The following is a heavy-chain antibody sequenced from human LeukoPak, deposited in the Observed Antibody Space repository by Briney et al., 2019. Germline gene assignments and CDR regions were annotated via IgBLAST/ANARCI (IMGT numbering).Heavy chain of an antibody. Sequence: GGYLRLSCAASGFTFSSYAMSWVRQAPGKGLEWVSAISGSGGSTYYADSVKGRFTISRDNSKNTLYLQMNSLRAEDTAVYYCAKGDFWSGYNDYWGQGTLVTVSS. CDR2: ISGSGGST. CDR3: AKGDFWSGYNDY. CDR1: GFTFSSYA. D-gene: IGHD3-3*01. J-gene: IGHJ4*02. V-gene: IGHV3-23*01.